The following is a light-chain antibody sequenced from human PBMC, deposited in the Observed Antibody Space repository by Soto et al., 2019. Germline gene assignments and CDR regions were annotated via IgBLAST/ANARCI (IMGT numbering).Light chain of an antibody. Sequence: QLVQTQSPSASASLGASVKLTCTLSSGHSSYAIAWHQQQPEKGPRYLMKVNTDGSHNKGDGIPDRFSGSSSGAERYLTISSLQSEDEADYYCQTWGAGFSVVFGGGTKVTVL. J-gene: IGLJ2*01. CDR3: QTWGAGFSVV. V-gene: IGLV4-69*01. CDR1: SGHSSYA. CDR2: VNTDGSH.